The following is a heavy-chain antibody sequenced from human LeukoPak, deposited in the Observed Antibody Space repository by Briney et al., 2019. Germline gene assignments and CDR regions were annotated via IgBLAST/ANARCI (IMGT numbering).Heavy chain of an antibody. V-gene: IGHV4-39*01. J-gene: IGHJ4*02. Sequence: SETLSLTCTVSGGSISSSSYYWGWIRQPPGKGLEWIGSIYYSGSTYYNPSLKSRVTISVDASKNQFSLKLSSVTAADTAVYYCASPASQVYYDSSGYYPGYYDYWGQGTLVTVSS. CDR1: GGSISSSSYY. CDR2: IYYSGST. D-gene: IGHD3-22*01. CDR3: ASPASQVYYDSSGYYPGYYDY.